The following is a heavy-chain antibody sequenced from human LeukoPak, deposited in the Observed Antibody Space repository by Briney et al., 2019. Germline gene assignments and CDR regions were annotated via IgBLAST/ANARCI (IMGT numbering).Heavy chain of an antibody. V-gene: IGHV4-59*01. Sequence: SETLSLTCAVYGGSFSGYYWSWIRQPPGKGLEWIGYIYYSGTTNYNPSLKSRVTISVDTSKNQFSLKLSSVTAADTAGYYCARDLESWGQGTLVTVSS. CDR1: GGSFSGYY. J-gene: IGHJ4*02. CDR3: ARDLES. CDR2: IYYSGTT.